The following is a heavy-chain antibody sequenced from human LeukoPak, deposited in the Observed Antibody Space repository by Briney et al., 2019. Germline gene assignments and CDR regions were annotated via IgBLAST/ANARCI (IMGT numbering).Heavy chain of an antibody. CDR1: GFTFSSYA. V-gene: IGHV3-23*01. CDR2: ISGSGGST. D-gene: IGHD3-22*01. J-gene: IGHJ4*02. Sequence: PGGSLRLSCAASGFTFSSYAMSWVRQAPGKGLEWVSAISGSGGSTYYADSVKGRFTISRDNSKNTLYLQMNSLRAEDTAVYYCAKDLWYYYDSSGYFDYWGQGTLVTVSS. CDR3: AKDLWYYYDSSGYFDY.